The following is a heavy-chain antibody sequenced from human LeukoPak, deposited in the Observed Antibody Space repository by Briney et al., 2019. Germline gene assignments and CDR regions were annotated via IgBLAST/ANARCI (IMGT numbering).Heavy chain of an antibody. CDR2: ISADGPT. CDR3: AKVPQGGNSRWYEGD. V-gene: IGHV3-23*01. CDR1: GFTFSSSP. D-gene: IGHD6-13*01. J-gene: IGHJ4*02. Sequence: GGSLRLSCAASGFTFSSSPMSWVRQAPGKGLDWVSSISADGPTYYADSVKGRFTISRDNSKNTLYLQMNSLRGEDTAVYYCAKVPQGGNSRWYEGDWGQEPLVTVSS.